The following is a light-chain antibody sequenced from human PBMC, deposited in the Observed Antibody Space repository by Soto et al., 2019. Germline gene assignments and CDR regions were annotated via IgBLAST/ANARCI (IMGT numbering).Light chain of an antibody. V-gene: IGKV1-39*01. J-gene: IGKJ4*01. CDR3: QQSYSTLLP. Sequence: DIQVTQAPSSLSASVGDRVTITFWAIQSISSYLHWYLQKPGQPPNLLTYAAPSWLGGVPSRLSGSGSGTDFTLTISSLQPEDFATYYCQQSYSTLLPFGGGTKLDIK. CDR2: AAP. CDR1: QSISSY.